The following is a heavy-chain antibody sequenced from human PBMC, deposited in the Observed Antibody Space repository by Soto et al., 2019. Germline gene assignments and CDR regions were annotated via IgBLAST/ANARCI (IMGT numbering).Heavy chain of an antibody. V-gene: IGHV1-2*04. CDR3: ARSRGSPYYDILTGYSYYYYGMDV. CDR1: GYTFTGYY. Sequence: ASVKVSCKASGYTFTGYYMHWVRQAPGQGLEWMGWINPNSGGTNYAQKFQGWVTMTRDTSISTAYMELSRLRSDDTAVYYCARSRGSPYYDILTGYSYYYYGMDVWRQGTTVTVSS. J-gene: IGHJ6*02. CDR2: INPNSGGT. D-gene: IGHD3-9*01.